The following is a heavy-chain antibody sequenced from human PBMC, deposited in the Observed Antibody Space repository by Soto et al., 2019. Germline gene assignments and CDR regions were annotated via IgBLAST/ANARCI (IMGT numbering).Heavy chain of an antibody. D-gene: IGHD5-18*01. Sequence: GGSLRLSCAASGFTFSSYGMHWVRQAPGKGLEWVAVISYDGSNKYYADSVKGRFTISRDNSKNTLYLQMNSLRAEDTAVYYCAKSVDTAMAPLDYWGQGTLVTVSS. CDR3: AKSVDTAMAPLDY. J-gene: IGHJ4*02. V-gene: IGHV3-30*18. CDR1: GFTFSSYG. CDR2: ISYDGSNK.